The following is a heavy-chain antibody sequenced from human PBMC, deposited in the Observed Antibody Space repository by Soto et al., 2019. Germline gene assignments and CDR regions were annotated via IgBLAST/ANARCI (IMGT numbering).Heavy chain of an antibody. J-gene: IGHJ2*01. CDR3: ARDPGLRGRYWYFDR. CDR1: GYKFTEDY. V-gene: IGHV1-2*04. Sequence: QVVLVQSGAEVKKPGDSVKVSCKSSGYKFTEDYIHWVRQAPGQGPEWMGWVNPKRGDAVYAQKFQGWVTMTRDTATTTAYLEVNRLKPDDPAVYFCARDPGLRGRYWYFDRWGRGTLGTVSS. CDR2: VNPKRGDA. D-gene: IGHD2-15*01.